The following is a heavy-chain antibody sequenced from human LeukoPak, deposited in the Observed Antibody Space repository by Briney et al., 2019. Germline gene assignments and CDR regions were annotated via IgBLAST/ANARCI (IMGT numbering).Heavy chain of an antibody. CDR1: GFTFSSYA. V-gene: IGHV3-23*01. CDR3: AKDRGIAVAGTDFDY. J-gene: IGHJ4*02. D-gene: IGHD6-19*01. CDR2: ITGSGGST. Sequence: QPGGSLRLSCAVSGFTFSSYAMSWVRQAPGKGLEWVSIITGSGGSTYYADSVKGRFTISRDNSKNTLYLQMNSLRAEDTAVYYCAKDRGIAVAGTDFDYWGQGTLVTVSS.